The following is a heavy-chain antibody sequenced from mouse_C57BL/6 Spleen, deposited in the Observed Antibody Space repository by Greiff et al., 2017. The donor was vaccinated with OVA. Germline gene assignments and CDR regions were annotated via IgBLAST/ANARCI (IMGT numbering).Heavy chain of an antibody. CDR2: IYPGDGDT. CDR3: ARDITTVVARDYAMDY. J-gene: IGHJ4*01. V-gene: IGHV1-82*01. Sequence: ESGPELVKPGASVKISCKASGYAFSSSWMNWVKQRPGKGLEWIGRIYPGDGDTNYNGKFKGKATLTADKSSSTAYMQLSSLTSEDSAVYFCARDITTVVARDYAMDYWGQGTSVTVSS. CDR1: GYAFSSSW. D-gene: IGHD1-1*01.